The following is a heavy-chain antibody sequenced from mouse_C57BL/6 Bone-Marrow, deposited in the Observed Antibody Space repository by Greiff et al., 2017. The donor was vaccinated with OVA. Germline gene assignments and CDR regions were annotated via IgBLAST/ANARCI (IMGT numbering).Heavy chain of an antibody. J-gene: IGHJ1*03. D-gene: IGHD4-1*01. CDR2: IDPETGGT. Sequence: VQLQESVAELVRPGASVTLSCKASGYTFTDYEMHCVKQTPVHGLEWIGAIDPETGGTAYNQKFKGKAILTADKSSSTSYMERRSLTSEDSAVYYCSTGAGYFDVWGTGTTVTVSS. V-gene: IGHV1-15*01. CDR3: STGAGYFDV. CDR1: GYTFTDYE.